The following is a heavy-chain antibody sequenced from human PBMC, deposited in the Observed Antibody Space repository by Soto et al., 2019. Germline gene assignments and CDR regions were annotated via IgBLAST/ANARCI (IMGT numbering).Heavy chain of an antibody. D-gene: IGHD2-8*01. CDR1: GFTVTDNY. J-gene: IGHJ6*02. Sequence: EVQLVETGGGMIQPGGSLRLSCAASGFTVTDNYIIWVRQPPGKGLEWVSTTVIGGGTNYADTVKGRFTVSRDNSKNTLYRQMNNLKVEDTAVYYCARKPPSAIQWCAFGMDVWGQGTTV. V-gene: IGHV3-53*02. CDR3: ARKPPSAIQWCAFGMDV. CDR2: TVIGGGT.